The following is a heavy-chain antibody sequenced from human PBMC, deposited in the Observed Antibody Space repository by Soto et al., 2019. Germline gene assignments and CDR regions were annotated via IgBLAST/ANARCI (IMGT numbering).Heavy chain of an antibody. CDR2: IRNKVDSYQT. J-gene: IGHJ4*02. CDR1: GLTFSASA. D-gene: IGHD3-16*01. CDR3: GRHDARGGSCDY. Sequence: EVQLVESGGGLVQPGGSLKLSCAASGLTFSASAMHWVRQAPGKGLEWVGRIRNKVDSYQTVYAAPVNGRFTIARDDSKNMAYLQMNSLTTEDTAVYYCGRHDARGGSCDYWGQGTRVTVSS. V-gene: IGHV3-73*02.